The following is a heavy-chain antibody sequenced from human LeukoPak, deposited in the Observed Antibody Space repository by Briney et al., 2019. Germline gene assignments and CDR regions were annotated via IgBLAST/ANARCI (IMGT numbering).Heavy chain of an antibody. CDR3: AKVAKYYYGSETYYFFEH. CDR1: GFTFSSYA. J-gene: IGHJ4*02. V-gene: IGHV3-7*01. Sequence: GGSLRLSCAASGFTFSSYAMHWVRQAPGKGLEWVANINQDGSEKYFVDSVKGRFTISRDNAKNSLYLQMNSLRVEDTAVYYCAKVAKYYYGSETYYFFEHWGQGTPVTASS. CDR2: INQDGSEK. D-gene: IGHD3-10*01.